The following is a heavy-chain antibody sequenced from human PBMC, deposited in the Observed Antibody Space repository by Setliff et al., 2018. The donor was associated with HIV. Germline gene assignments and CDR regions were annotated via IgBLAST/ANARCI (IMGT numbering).Heavy chain of an antibody. V-gene: IGHV4-4*09. J-gene: IGHJ4*02. CDR1: GDTDFY. CDR2: IHASGKT. Sequence: PEETLSLTCTVSGDTDFYWNWIRQPPGKGLEWIGYIHASGKTNYNPSLKSRVTISLDTSKMQFSLHLTSVTAADTAVYYCATLDPSGGNFLAYWGQGTLVTVS. D-gene: IGHD2-21*02. CDR3: ATLDPSGGNFLAY.